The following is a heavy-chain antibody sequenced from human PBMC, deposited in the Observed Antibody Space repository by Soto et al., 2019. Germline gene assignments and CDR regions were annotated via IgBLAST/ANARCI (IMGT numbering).Heavy chain of an antibody. Sequence: GGCMKISCAASRFTFRSYVMHWVRKAPGKGLVWVSRINSDGSSTSYADSVKGRFTISRDNAKNTLYLQMNSLRAEDTAVYYCARREAGYYYGMDVWGQGTTVTVSS. D-gene: IGHD6-13*01. CDR2: INSDGSST. CDR3: ARREAGYYYGMDV. V-gene: IGHV3-74*01. CDR1: RFTFRSYV. J-gene: IGHJ6*02.